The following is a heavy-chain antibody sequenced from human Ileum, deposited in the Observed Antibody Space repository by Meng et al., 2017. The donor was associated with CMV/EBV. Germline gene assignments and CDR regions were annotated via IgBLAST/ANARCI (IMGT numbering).Heavy chain of an antibody. J-gene: IGHJ4*02. Sequence: PCPGRVRSFHPLSTLCIVSGVSTGCYDWNCIRRPDGKALGWIVGCHTTDSTNYNPSFKSRVPISVDTSKNQFSLKLTSMTAADTAVYYCARDTGTTGTGSLFDYWGQGILVTVSS. CDR3: ARDTGTTGTGSLFDY. CDR1: GVSTGCYD. V-gene: IGHV4-4*07. CDR2: CHTTDST. D-gene: IGHD1-1*01.